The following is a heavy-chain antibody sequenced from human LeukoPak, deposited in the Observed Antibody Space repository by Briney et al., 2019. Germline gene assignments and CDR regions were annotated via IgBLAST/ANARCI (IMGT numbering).Heavy chain of an antibody. D-gene: IGHD4-23*01. J-gene: IGHJ4*02. V-gene: IGHV3-30*02. CDR3: ARDLHGGYSSDY. CDR2: MGYEGIYK. Sequence: GGSLRLSCAASGFTFNNFGMHWVRQAPGKGLEWVAFMGYEGIYKYYADSVKGRFTISKDNSKATLYLQMNSLRPEDTAVYYCARDLHGGYSSDYWGQGTLVTVSS. CDR1: GFTFNNFG.